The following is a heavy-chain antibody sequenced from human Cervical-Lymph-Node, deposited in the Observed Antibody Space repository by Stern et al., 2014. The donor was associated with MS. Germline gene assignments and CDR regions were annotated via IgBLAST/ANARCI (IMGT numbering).Heavy chain of an antibody. J-gene: IGHJ5*02. D-gene: IGHD2-2*01. CDR2: IFSKEEK. CDR1: GFSLSNARMG. CDR3: ARLYFSSTSCYWFDP. Sequence: SGPVLVKPTETLTLTCTVSGFSLSNARMGVSWIRQPPGKALEXLAHIFSKEEKSPSTSLKSRPTNSKEPPKSPVVLTMTNMDPVDTATYFFARLYFSSTSCYWFDPWGQGTLVTVSS. V-gene: IGHV2-26*01.